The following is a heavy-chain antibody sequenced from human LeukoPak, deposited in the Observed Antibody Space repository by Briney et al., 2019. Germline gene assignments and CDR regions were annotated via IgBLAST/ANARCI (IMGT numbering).Heavy chain of an antibody. Sequence: GGSLRLSCAASGFTFSSYWMHWVRQAPGKGLVWVSRINSDGRSTSYADSVKGRFTISRDNAKNTLYLQMNSLRAEDTAVYYCARDRYYYDSSGFQELEYWGQGTLVTVSS. V-gene: IGHV3-74*01. CDR1: GFTFSSYW. D-gene: IGHD3-22*01. CDR3: ARDRYYYDSSGFQELEY. J-gene: IGHJ4*02. CDR2: INSDGRST.